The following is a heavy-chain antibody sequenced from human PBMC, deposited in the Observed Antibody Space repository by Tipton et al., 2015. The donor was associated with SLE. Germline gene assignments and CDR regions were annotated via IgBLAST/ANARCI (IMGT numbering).Heavy chain of an antibody. CDR2: ISTYNGNT. D-gene: IGHD4-17*01. J-gene: IGHJ2*01. CDR3: ARAVTTGLSWYYER. Sequence: QLVQSGAEVKNPGASVKVSCKASTYTFTTYSISWVRQAPGQGLEWMGWISTYNGNTNYAQKLQGRVTMTTDTSTSTAYMELRSLRSDDTAVYYCARAVTTGLSWYYERWGRGPLVTVSS. V-gene: IGHV1-18*01. CDR1: TYTFTTYS.